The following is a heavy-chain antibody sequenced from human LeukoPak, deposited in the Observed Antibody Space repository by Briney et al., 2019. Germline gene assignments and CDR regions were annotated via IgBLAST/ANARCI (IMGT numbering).Heavy chain of an antibody. CDR2: IDTAGNT. Sequence: GGSLRLSCAASGFPFSTYVMHWVRHATGKGLEWVSSIDTAGNTYYPDSVKGRFTISRENAKNSLFLQMNSLRAGDTAVYYCARVRGDYYDSGNSYYFDYWGQGTLVTVSS. CDR1: GFPFSTYV. D-gene: IGHD3-10*01. CDR3: ARVRGDYYDSGNSYYFDY. V-gene: IGHV3-13*01. J-gene: IGHJ4*02.